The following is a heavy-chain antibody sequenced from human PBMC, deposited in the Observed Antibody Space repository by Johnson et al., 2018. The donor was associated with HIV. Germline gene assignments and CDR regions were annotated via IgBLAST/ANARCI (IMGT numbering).Heavy chain of an antibody. CDR1: GFTFSSYA. CDR3: GKDRGSYYDSSGYLGDAFDI. D-gene: IGHD3-22*01. J-gene: IGHJ3*02. Sequence: QVQLVESGGGVVQPGRSLRLSCAASGFTFSSYAMHWVRQAPGKGLEWVAVISYDGDNNYYADSVKGSFTISRDNSKKTLYLQMHSLRAEDTAVYYCGKDRGSYYDSSGYLGDAFDIWGQGTMVTVSS. V-gene: IGHV3-30-3*01. CDR2: ISYDGDNN.